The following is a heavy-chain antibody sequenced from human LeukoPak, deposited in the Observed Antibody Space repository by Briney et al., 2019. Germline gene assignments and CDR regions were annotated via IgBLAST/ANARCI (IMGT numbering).Heavy chain of an antibody. J-gene: IGHJ4*02. CDR3: ARGPRDPTEFCSRGTCAPTYEV. CDR2: INSDGSST. V-gene: IGHV3-74*01. D-gene: IGHD2-15*01. CDR1: GFTFSSYW. Sequence: PGGSLRLSRAASGFTFSSYWMHWVRQAPGKGLVWVSRINSDGSSTSYADSVKGRFTISRDNAKNSLYLQMNSLRADDTAVYYCARGPRDPTEFCSRGTCAPTYEVWGQGALVTVSS.